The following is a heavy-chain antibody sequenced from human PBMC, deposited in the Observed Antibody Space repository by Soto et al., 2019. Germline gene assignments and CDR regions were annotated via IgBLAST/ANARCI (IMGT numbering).Heavy chain of an antibody. D-gene: IGHD2-21*01. Sequence: PSETLSLNCSVSGDSITNSIYYWGWIRQSPVKGLVWIGSFIYGGPPYYSLSLPRRVSISLDTSKNQFSPRLNSVTVADTDIYFGARHTPSPSLVSSSLFVDWGQGALVTVSS. CDR2: FIYGGPP. CDR3: ARHTPSPSLVSSSLFVD. V-gene: IGHV4-39*01. J-gene: IGHJ4*02. CDR1: GDSITNSIYY.